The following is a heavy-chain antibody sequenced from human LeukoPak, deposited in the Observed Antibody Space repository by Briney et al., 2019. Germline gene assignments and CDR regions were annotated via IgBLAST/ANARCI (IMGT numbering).Heavy chain of an antibody. V-gene: IGHV1-2*02. Sequence: ASVKVSCKASGYTFTGYYMHWVRQAPGQGLEWMGWINPNSGGTNYAQKFQGRVTMTRDTSISTAYLQWSSLKASDTAMYYCARQGYYYYMDVWGKGTTVTISS. CDR2: INPNSGGT. J-gene: IGHJ6*03. CDR3: ARQGYYYYMDV. CDR1: GYTFTGYY.